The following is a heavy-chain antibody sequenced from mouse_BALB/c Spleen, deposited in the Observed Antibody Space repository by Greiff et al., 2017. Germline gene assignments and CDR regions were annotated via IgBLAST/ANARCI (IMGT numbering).Heavy chain of an antibody. D-gene: IGHD2-2*01. CDR1: GFSLTSYG. Sequence: VQLQESGPGLVAPSQSLSITCTVSGFSLTSYGVHWVRQPPGKGLEWLGVIWAGGSTNYNSALMSRLSISKDNSKSQVFLKMNSLQTDDTAMYYCARDGYGSYYYAMDYWGQGTSVTVSS. V-gene: IGHV2-9*02. CDR2: IWAGGST. CDR3: ARDGYGSYYYAMDY. J-gene: IGHJ4*01.